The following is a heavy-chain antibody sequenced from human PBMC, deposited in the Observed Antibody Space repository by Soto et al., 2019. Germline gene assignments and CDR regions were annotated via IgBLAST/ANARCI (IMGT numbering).Heavy chain of an antibody. CDR2: ISYDGSNK. V-gene: IGHV3-30*19. Sequence: PGGSLRLSCAASGFTFSSYGMHWVRQAPGKGLEWVAVISYDGSNKYYADSVKGRFTISRDNSKNTLYLQMNSLRAEDTAVYYCARGFSRPYYYGSTDYWGQGTLVTVSS. CDR1: GFTFSSYG. D-gene: IGHD3-10*01. CDR3: ARGFSRPYYYGSTDY. J-gene: IGHJ4*02.